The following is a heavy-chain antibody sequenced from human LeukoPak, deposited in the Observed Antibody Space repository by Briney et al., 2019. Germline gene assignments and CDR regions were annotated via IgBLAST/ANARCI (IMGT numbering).Heavy chain of an antibody. CDR1: GGSISSYY. CDR2: IYTSGST. D-gene: IGHD3-22*01. J-gene: IGHJ4*02. CDR3: ARGNYYDSSGYHFDY. Sequence: SETLSLTCTVSGGSISSYYWSWIRQPAGKGLEWIGRIYTSGSTNYNPSLKSRVTMSVDTSKNQFPLKLSSVTAADTAVYYCARGNYYDSSGYHFDYWGQGTLVTVSS. V-gene: IGHV4-4*07.